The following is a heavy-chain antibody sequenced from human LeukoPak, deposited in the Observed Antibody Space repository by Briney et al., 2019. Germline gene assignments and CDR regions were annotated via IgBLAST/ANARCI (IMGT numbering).Heavy chain of an antibody. D-gene: IGHD1-26*01. J-gene: IGHJ4*02. CDR2: ITTDKGNT. V-gene: IGHV1-18*01. CDR3: ARRSGTYSDFDY. CDR1: GYTFSSYA. Sequence: GASVKVSCKASGYTFSSYAISWVREAPGQGLEWMGWITTDKGNTHYAQKFQGRVTMTTDTSTSTAYMELRSLRSEDTAVYYCARRSGTYSDFDYWGQGTLVTVSS.